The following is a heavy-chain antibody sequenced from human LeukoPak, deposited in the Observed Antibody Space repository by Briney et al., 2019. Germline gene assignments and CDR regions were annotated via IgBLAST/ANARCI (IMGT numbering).Heavy chain of an antibody. CDR2: ISGDGGST. V-gene: IGHV3-43*02. CDR3: AKGGIVVVIPDAFDI. D-gene: IGHD3-22*01. J-gene: IGHJ3*02. Sequence: GGSLRLSCAASEFTFDDYAMHWVRQAPGKGLEWVSLISGDGGSTYYAGSVKGRFTISRDNSKNSLYLQMNSLRTEDTALYYCAKGGIVVVIPDAFDIWGQGTMVTVSS. CDR1: EFTFDDYA.